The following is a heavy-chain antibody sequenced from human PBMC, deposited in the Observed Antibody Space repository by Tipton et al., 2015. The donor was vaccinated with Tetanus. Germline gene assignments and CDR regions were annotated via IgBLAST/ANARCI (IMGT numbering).Heavy chain of an antibody. CDR3: ARMQRYGMDV. Sequence: TLSLTCNVSGASITSGRYFWSWVRQHPGKGLEWIGYIYYSGSTYYSPSLKSRVTTSIDSSKNQLSLRLTSVTAADTAVYYCARMQRYGMDVWGQGTTVTVSS. D-gene: IGHD6-25*01. CDR1: GASITSGRYF. J-gene: IGHJ6*02. V-gene: IGHV4-31*03. CDR2: IYYSGST.